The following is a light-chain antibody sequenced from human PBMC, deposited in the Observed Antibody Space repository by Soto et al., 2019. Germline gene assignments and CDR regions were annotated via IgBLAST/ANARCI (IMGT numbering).Light chain of an antibody. V-gene: IGKV3-15*01. CDR1: QSVSSN. CDR2: GAS. CDR3: QQYNNWPRVN. J-gene: IGKJ3*01. Sequence: EIVMTQSPATLSVSPGERATLSCRASQSVSSNLAWYQQKPGQAPRLLIYGASTRATGIPARFSGSGSGTEFTLTISGLQSEDFAVYYCQQYNNWPRVNFGPGTKVDIK.